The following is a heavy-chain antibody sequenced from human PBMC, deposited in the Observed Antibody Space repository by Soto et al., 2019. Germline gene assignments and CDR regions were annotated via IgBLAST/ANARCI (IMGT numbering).Heavy chain of an antibody. CDR2: IYYDGSNK. V-gene: IGHV3-33*01. D-gene: IGHD3-22*01. CDR1: GFTFSSYG. CDR3: ARDSKDDSSGYYAGFDY. Sequence: QVQLVESGGGVVQPGRSLRLSCAVSGFTFSSYGMNWVRQAPGKGLEWVAAIYYDGSNKYYADSVRGRFTISRDNFKNTLYLHMISLRAEYTAVYYCARDSKDDSSGYYAGFDYWGQGTRVTVSS. J-gene: IGHJ4*02.